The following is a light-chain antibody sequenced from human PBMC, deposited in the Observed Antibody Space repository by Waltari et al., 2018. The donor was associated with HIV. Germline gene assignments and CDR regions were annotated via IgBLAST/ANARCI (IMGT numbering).Light chain of an antibody. J-gene: IGLJ2*01. CDR2: DKI. CDR3: GSWDSSLSSAV. V-gene: IGLV1-51*01. CDR1: SSNIGNNF. Sequence: QSVLTQPPSVSAAPGPKVTISCPGSSSNIGNNFVSWYQQYPGTAPKLRIYDKIKRPAWTPDRFSGSKSGTSATLSITGLQTGDEADYYGGSWDSSLSSAVFGGGTKLTVL.